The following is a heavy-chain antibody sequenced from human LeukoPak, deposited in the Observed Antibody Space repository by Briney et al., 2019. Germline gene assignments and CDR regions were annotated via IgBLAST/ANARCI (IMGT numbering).Heavy chain of an antibody. D-gene: IGHD1-26*01. J-gene: IGHJ5*02. CDR1: GGSFSGYY. CDR3: ASRDGWSGSYHGFDP. Sequence: SETLSLTCAVYGGSFSGYYWSWIRQPPGKGLEWIGEINHSGSTHYNPSLKSRVTISVDTSKNQFSLKLSSVTAADTAVYYCASRDGWSGSYHGFDPWGQGTLVTVSS. CDR2: INHSGST. V-gene: IGHV4-34*01.